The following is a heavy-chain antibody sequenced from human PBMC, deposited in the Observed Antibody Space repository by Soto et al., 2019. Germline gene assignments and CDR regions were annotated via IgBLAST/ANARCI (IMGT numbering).Heavy chain of an antibody. CDR1: GYTFSSYY. V-gene: IGHV1-46*01. Sequence: ASVKVSCKASGYTFSSYYMHWVRQAPGQGLEWMGVINPSGDSTSYAQKFQGRVTMTRDTSTSTLFMELSSLRSEDTAVYFCARDWEFGYWGQGTLVTVSS. J-gene: IGHJ4*02. CDR3: ARDWEFGY. CDR2: INPSGDST. D-gene: IGHD1-26*01.